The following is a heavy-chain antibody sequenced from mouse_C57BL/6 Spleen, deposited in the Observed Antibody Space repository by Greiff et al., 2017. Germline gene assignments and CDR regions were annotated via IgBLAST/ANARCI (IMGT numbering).Heavy chain of an antibody. V-gene: IGHV1-5*01. J-gene: IGHJ2*01. D-gene: IGHD2-1*01. CDR2: IYPGNSDT. CDR1: GYTFTSYW. Sequence: VQLQQSGTVLARPGASVKMSCKTSGYTFTSYWMHWVKQRPGQGLEWIGAIYPGNSDTSYNQKFKGKAKLTAVTSASTAYMELSSLTNEDSAVYYCTRADGNHQGGYFDDWGQGTTLTVSS. CDR3: TRADGNHQGGYFDD.